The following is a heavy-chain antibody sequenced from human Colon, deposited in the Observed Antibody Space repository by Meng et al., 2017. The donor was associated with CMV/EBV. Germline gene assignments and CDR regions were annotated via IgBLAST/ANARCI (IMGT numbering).Heavy chain of an antibody. J-gene: IGHJ4*02. CDR3: AGDYDTTGFYYDFDF. V-gene: IGHV3-21*04. CDR1: GFDFSAYT. D-gene: IGHD4-17*01. CDR2: ISGTNTYI. Sequence: GGSLRLSCEASGFDFSAYTLNWVRQAPGKGLEWVAAISGTNTYIYYADSVKGRFTITRDNSKNTLYLEMNNVRVDDTAVYYCAGDYDTTGFYYDFDFWGQGTLVTVSS.